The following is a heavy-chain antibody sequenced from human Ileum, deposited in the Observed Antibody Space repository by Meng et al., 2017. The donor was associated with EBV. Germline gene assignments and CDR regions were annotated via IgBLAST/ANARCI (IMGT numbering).Heavy chain of an antibody. Sequence: QLRLQESGPGLGKPSETLSLTCTVSGGSISSSSYYWGWIRQPPGKGLEWIGSIYYSGSTYYNPSLKSRVTISVDTSKNQFSLKLSSVTAADTAVYYCARDRSGSYYSPTFDYWGQGTLVTVSS. CDR3: ARDRSGSYYSPTFDY. CDR2: IYYSGST. V-gene: IGHV4-39*07. CDR1: GGSISSSSYY. J-gene: IGHJ4*02. D-gene: IGHD3-10*01.